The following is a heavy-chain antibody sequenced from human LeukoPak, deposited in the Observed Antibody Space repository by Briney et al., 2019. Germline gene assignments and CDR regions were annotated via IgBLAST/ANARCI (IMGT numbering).Heavy chain of an antibody. V-gene: IGHV3-23*01. J-gene: IGHJ3*02. D-gene: IGHD4-17*01. CDR2: ISGSGGST. CDR1: GFTFSSYS. Sequence: PGGSLRLSCAASGFTFSSYSRSWVRQAPGKGLEWVSAISGSGGSTYYADSEKGRFTISRDNYKNTLYLQMNSLRAEDTAVYYCAKVDKPAIYGEYDAFDIWGQGTMVTVSS. CDR3: AKVDKPAIYGEYDAFDI.